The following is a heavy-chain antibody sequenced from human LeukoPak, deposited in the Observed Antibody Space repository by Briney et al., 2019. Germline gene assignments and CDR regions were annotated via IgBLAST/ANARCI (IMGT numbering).Heavy chain of an antibody. CDR3: ARGGTTYYFDY. CDR1: GYSFTSYW. Sequence: PGGSPRLSCKGSGYSFTSYWIGWVRQMPGKGLEWMGIIYPGDSDTRYSPSFQGQVTVSADKSISTAYLQWSSLKASDTAMYYCARGGTTYYFDYWGQGTLVTVSS. V-gene: IGHV5-51*01. J-gene: IGHJ4*02. D-gene: IGHD2-15*01. CDR2: IYPGDSDT.